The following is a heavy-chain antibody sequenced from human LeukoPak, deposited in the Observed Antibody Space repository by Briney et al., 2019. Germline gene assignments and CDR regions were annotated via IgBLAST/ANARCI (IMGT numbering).Heavy chain of an antibody. CDR1: VGTFISSA. V-gene: IGHV1-69*04. CDR2: IIPVLNIT. D-gene: IGHD3-16*01. J-gene: IGHJ6*02. CDR3: ARDQGLTAPPPYGLDV. Sequence: ASVTVSFTASVGTFISSAITWVRQAPGQGREWMGRIIPVLNITNYAWKFQGRVTITTDPSPSTAYMELSSLRSEETAVYYCARDQGLTAPPPYGLDVWGQGTTVTVSS.